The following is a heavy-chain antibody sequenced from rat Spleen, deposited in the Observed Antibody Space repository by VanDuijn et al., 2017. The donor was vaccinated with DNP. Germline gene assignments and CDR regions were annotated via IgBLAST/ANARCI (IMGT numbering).Heavy chain of an antibody. CDR3: AGRPPPTRGPFDY. V-gene: IGHV5-7*01. D-gene: IGHD1-4*01. J-gene: IGHJ2*01. CDR2: ISYDGSST. Sequence: EVLLVESDGGLVQPGRSLKLSCAVSGFTFSDHNMAWVRQAPKKGLEWVATISYDGSSTYYRDSVKGRFIISRNNAKSTLYLQMDSLRSDDTATYYCAGRPPPTRGPFDYWGQGIMVTVSS. CDR1: GFTFSDHN.